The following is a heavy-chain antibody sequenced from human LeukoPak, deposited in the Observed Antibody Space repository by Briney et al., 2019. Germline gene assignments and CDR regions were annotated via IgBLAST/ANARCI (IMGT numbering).Heavy chain of an antibody. CDR2: ISGSGGST. CDR1: GFTFSSYA. V-gene: IGHV3-23*01. J-gene: IGHJ4*02. D-gene: IGHD3-22*01. Sequence: GGSLRLSCAASGFTFSSYAMSWVRQAPGKGLEWVSTISGSGGSTYYADSVKGRFTISRDNSKNTLHLQMNSLRAEDTAVYYCAKSAYYDSSGFYREYYFDYWGQGTLVTVSS. CDR3: AKSAYYDSSGFYREYYFDY.